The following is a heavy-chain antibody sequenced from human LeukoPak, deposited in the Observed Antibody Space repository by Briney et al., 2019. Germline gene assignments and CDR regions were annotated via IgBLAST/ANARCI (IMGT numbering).Heavy chain of an antibody. CDR2: ISTSSTYI. J-gene: IGHJ4*02. CDR3: ARDASGSSIGLIDL. CDR1: EFTLRSYS. V-gene: IGHV3-21*01. Sequence: PGGPLRLSCAASEFTLRSYSMLWVRQAPGKGLEWVSYISTSSTYIYYADSVKGRFSISRDNAQNSLCLHMDSLRAEDTAVYYCARDASGSSIGLIDLWGQGTLVTVSS. D-gene: IGHD1-26*01.